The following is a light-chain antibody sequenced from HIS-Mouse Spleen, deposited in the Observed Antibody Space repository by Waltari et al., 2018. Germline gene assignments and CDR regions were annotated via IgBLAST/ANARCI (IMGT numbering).Light chain of an antibody. V-gene: IGLV3-9*01. Sequence: SYELTQPLSVSVALGQTARITCGGNNIGSKNVHWYQQKPGQAPVLVIYRDSNRPSGGPSRFSGSNSGNTATLTVSRAQAGDEADYYCQVWDSSTVVFGGGTKLTVL. J-gene: IGLJ2*01. CDR3: QVWDSSTVV. CDR2: RDS. CDR1: NIGSKN.